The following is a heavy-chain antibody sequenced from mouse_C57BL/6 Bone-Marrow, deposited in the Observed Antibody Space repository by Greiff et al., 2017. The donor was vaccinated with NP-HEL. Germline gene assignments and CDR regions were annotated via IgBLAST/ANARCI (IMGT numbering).Heavy chain of an antibody. CDR3: ARHRGLHWYFDV. D-gene: IGHD2-2*01. CDR2: ISNGGGST. J-gene: IGHJ1*03. Sequence: DVKLAESGGGLVQPGGSLKLSCAASGFTFSDYYMYWVRQTPEKRLEWVAYISNGGGSTYYPDTVKGRFTISRDNAKNTLYLQMSRLKSEDTAMYYCARHRGLHWYFDVWGTGTTVTVSS. V-gene: IGHV5-12*01. CDR1: GFTFSDYY.